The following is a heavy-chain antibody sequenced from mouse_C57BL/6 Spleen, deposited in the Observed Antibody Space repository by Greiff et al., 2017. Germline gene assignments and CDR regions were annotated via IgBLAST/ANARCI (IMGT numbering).Heavy chain of an antibody. J-gene: IGHJ2*01. V-gene: IGHV1-81*01. CDR1: GYTFTSYG. Sequence: VMLVESGAELARPGASVKLSCKASGYTFTSYGISWVKQRTGQGLEWIGEIYPRSGNTYYNEKFKGKATLTADKSSSTAYMELRSLTSEDSAVYFCAREGITTVVAYYFDYWGQGTTRTVSS. CDR2: IYPRSGNT. CDR3: AREGITTVVAYYFDY. D-gene: IGHD1-1*01.